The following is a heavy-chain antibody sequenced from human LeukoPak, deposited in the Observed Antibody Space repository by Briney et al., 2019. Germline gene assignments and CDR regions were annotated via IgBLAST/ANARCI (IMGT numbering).Heavy chain of an antibody. CDR1: GGSISSYY. V-gene: IGHV4-59*01. CDR2: IYYGGST. J-gene: IGHJ4*02. Sequence: PSETLSLTCTVSGGSISSYYWSWIRQPPGKGLEWIGYIYYGGSTNYNPSLKSRVTISVDTSKNQFSLKLSSVTAADTAVYYCASSSPAPFDYWGQGTLVTVSS. CDR3: ASSSPAPFDY.